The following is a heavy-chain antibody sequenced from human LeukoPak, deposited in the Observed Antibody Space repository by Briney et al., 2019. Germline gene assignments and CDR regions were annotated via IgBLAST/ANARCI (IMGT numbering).Heavy chain of an antibody. CDR2: INPNSGGT. J-gene: IGHJ3*02. V-gene: IGHV1-2*04. CDR1: GYTFTCYY. D-gene: IGHD2-2*01. CDR3: ARAAGVPAARYAFDI. Sequence: ASVKVSCKASGYTFTCYYMHWVRQAPGQGLEWMGWINPNSGGTNYVQKFQGWVTMTRDTSISTAYMELSRLRSDDTAVYYCARAAGVPAARYAFDIWGQGTMVTVSS.